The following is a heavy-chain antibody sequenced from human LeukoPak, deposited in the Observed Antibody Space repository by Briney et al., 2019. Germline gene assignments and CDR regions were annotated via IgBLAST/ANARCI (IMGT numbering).Heavy chain of an antibody. V-gene: IGHV4-59*01. CDR3: ASHPPGT. CDR2: IYYSGST. CDR1: GGSISSYY. Sequence: SETLSLTCTVSGGSISSYYWSWIRQPPGKGLEGIGYIYYSGSTNYNPSLKSRVTISVDPSKNHFSLKLSSVTAADTAVYYCASHPPGTWGQGTLVTVSS. J-gene: IGHJ4*02. D-gene: IGHD1-1*01.